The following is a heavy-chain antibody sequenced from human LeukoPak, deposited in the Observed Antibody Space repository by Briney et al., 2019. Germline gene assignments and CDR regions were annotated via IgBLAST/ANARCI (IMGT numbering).Heavy chain of an antibody. CDR3: AKDHGYSYGRGFDY. CDR1: GFTFDDYA. CDR2: ISWNSGSI. V-gene: IGHV3-9*03. Sequence: GRSLRLSCAASGFTFDDYAMHWVRQAPGKGLEWVSGISWNSGSIGYADSVKGRFTISRDNAKNSLYLQMNSLRAEDMALYYCAKDHGYSYGRGFDYWGQGTLLTVSS. D-gene: IGHD5-18*01. J-gene: IGHJ4*02.